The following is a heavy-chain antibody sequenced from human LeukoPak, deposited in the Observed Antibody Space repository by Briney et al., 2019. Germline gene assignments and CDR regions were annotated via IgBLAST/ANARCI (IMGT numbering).Heavy chain of an antibody. CDR2: ISKDGSEK. CDR3: ARGLLGMDV. J-gene: IGHJ6*02. Sequence: GGSMRLSCSVSGLTFSNYAMHWVRQAPGKGLEWVAVISKDGSEKYYADSVKGRFTISRDNSKNTVYLQMNSLRAEDTAVYYCARGLLGMDVWGQGTTVTVSS. CDR1: GLTFSNYA. V-gene: IGHV3-30*04.